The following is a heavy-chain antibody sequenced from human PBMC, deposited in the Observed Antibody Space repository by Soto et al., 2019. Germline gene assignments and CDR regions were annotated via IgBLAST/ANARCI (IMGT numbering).Heavy chain of an antibody. V-gene: IGHV4-59*08. Sequence: SETLSLTCTVSGGSISSYYWSWIRQPPGKGLEWIGYIYYSGSTNYNPSLKSRVTISVDTSKNQFSLKLSSVTAADTAVYYCARRVATIPYYYYYMDVWGKGTTVTVSS. CDR2: IYYSGST. CDR1: GGSISSYY. CDR3: ARRVATIPYYYYYMDV. D-gene: IGHD5-12*01. J-gene: IGHJ6*03.